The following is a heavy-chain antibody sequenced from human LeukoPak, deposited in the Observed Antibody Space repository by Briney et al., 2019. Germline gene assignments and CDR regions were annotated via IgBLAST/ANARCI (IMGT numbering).Heavy chain of an antibody. Sequence: PSQTLSLTCIVSGGSIRSGGYYWNWIRQYPGKGLEWIGYIYYSGSTNYNPSLKSRVTISVDTSKNQFSLNLYSVTAADTAVYYCARDGGGYGVHADYFQDWGQGTVVTVSS. D-gene: IGHD3-16*01. J-gene: IGHJ1*01. CDR2: IYYSGST. V-gene: IGHV4-31*03. CDR1: GGSIRSGGYY. CDR3: ARDGGGYGVHADYFQD.